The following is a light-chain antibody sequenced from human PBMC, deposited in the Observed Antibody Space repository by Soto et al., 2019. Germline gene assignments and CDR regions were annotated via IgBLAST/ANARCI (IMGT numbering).Light chain of an antibody. J-gene: IGLJ1*01. Sequence: QSALTQPASVSGSPGQSITISCTGTSSDVGSYNLVSWYQQHPGKAPKLMIYEVSKRPSGVSNRFSGSKSGNTASLTISGLQDEDEDDYYCCSYAGSSTWVFGTGTKLTVL. CDR3: CSYAGSSTWV. CDR1: SSDVGSYNL. V-gene: IGLV2-23*02. CDR2: EVS.